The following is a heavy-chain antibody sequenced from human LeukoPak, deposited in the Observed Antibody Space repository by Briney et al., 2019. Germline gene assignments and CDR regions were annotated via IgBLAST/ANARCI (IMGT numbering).Heavy chain of an antibody. J-gene: IGHJ4*02. CDR1: GDSISTSNSY. Sequence: SETLSLTCTVSGDSISTSNSYWGWIRQPPGKGLEWIGSIYYSGNTYYNASLKSRVTMSVDTSKNQFSLKLSSVTAADTAVYYCARELPYDSGSYFDYWGQGTLVTVSS. V-gene: IGHV4-39*07. CDR3: ARELPYDSGSYFDY. CDR2: IYYSGNT. D-gene: IGHD1-26*01.